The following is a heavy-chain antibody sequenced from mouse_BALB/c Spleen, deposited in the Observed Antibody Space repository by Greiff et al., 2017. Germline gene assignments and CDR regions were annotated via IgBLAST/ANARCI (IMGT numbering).Heavy chain of an antibody. J-gene: IGHJ4*01. CDR2: ISYSGST. V-gene: IGHV3-8*02. CDR3: ARQLGLHYYYAMDY. CDR1: GDSITSGY. D-gene: IGHD3-1*01. Sequence: EVQLVESGPSLVKPSQTLSLTCSVTGDSITSGYWNWIRKFPGNKLEYMGYISYSGSTYYNPSLKSRISITRDTSKNQYYLQLNSVTTEDTATYYCARQLGLHYYYAMDYWGQGTSVTVSS.